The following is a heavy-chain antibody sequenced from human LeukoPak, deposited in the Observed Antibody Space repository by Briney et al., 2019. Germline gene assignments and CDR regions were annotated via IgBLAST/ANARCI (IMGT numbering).Heavy chain of an antibody. CDR2: IIPIFGTA. D-gene: IGHD3-22*01. Sequence: ASVKVSCKASGGTFSSYAISWVRQAPGQGLEWMGGIIPIFGTANYAQKFQGRVTITTDESTSTAYMELSSLRSEDTAVYYCASGPYGGYYDSSGYPIPHHPSRYWYFDLWGRGTLVTVSS. J-gene: IGHJ2*01. CDR1: GGTFSSYA. V-gene: IGHV1-69*05. CDR3: ASGPYGGYYDSSGYPIPHHPSRYWYFDL.